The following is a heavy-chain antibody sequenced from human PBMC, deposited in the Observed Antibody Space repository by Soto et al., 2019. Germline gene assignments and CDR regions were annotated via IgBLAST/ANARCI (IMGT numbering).Heavy chain of an antibody. Sequence: SETLSLTCTVSGGSISSYYWSWIRQPPGKGLEWIGYIYYSGSTNYNPSLKSRVTISVDTSKNQFSLKLSSVTAADTAVYYCARNPAYYDSSGYYYSYFDYWGQGTPVTVSS. D-gene: IGHD3-22*01. CDR3: ARNPAYYDSSGYYYSYFDY. CDR2: IYYSGST. CDR1: GGSISSYY. V-gene: IGHV4-59*01. J-gene: IGHJ4*02.